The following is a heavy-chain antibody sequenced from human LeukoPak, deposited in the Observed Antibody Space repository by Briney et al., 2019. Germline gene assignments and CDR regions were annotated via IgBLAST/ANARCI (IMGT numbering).Heavy chain of an antibody. D-gene: IGHD3-3*01. CDR3: ARGGTFWSGYLNWFDP. J-gene: IGHJ5*02. CDR2: IYYSGST. Sequence: SETLSLTCTVSGGSISSGGYYWSWIRQPPGKGLEWIGYIYYSGSTNYNPSLKSRVTISVDTSKNQFSLKLSSVTAADTAVYYCARGGTFWSGYLNWFDPWGQGTLVTVSS. V-gene: IGHV4-61*08. CDR1: GGSISSGGYY.